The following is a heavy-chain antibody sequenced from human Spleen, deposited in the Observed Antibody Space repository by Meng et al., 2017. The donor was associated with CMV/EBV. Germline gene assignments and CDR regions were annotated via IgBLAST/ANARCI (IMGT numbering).Heavy chain of an antibody. V-gene: IGHV3-11*01. CDR1: GFTFSDFY. J-gene: IGHJ4*02. CDR2: ITSSGRTI. Sequence: GESLKISCAASGFTFSDFYMSWIRQAPGKGLEWVSYITSSGRTIHYADSVKGRFTVSRDNAKNSPYLQMNSLRAEDTAVYYCARGSRVTIIVVAPSGWGQGTLVTVSS. CDR3: ARGSRVTIIVVAPSG. D-gene: IGHD3-22*01.